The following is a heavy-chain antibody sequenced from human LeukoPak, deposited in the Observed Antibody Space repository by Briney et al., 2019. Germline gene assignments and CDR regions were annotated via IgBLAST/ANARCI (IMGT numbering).Heavy chain of an antibody. V-gene: IGHV3-53*01. Sequence: GGSLRLSCAASGFTFSSYAMSWVRKAPGKGLEWVSVIYSGGSTYYADSVKGRFTISRDNSKNTLYLQMNSLRAEDTAVYYCARRGLPSYYDSSGYPSPLGYWGQGTLVTVSS. CDR1: GFTFSSYA. CDR3: ARRGLPSYYDSSGYPSPLGY. D-gene: IGHD3-22*01. J-gene: IGHJ4*02. CDR2: IYSGGST.